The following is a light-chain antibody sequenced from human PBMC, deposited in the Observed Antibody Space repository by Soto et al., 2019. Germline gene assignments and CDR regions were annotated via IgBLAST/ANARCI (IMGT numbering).Light chain of an antibody. CDR1: QSISSW. J-gene: IGKJ4*01. CDR3: QQYKSYSLT. CDR2: KAS. V-gene: IGKV1-5*03. Sequence: DIQMTQSPSTLSASVGDRVTITCRASQSISSWLAWYQQKPGKAPKFLIYKASNLEVGVPSRFSGSGSGAEFTLTISSLQPDDFATYYCQQYKSYSLTFGGGTKVDIK.